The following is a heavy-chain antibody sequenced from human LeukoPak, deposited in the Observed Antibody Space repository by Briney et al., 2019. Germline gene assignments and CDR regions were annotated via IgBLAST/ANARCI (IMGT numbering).Heavy chain of an antibody. CDR1: GYTFTGYY. J-gene: IGHJ4*02. D-gene: IGHD6-13*01. CDR3: ARALSAGPGGEFDY. V-gene: IGHV1-2*06. Sequence: ASVTVSCTASGYTFTGYYMHWVRQAPGQGLEWMGRINPNSGGTNYAQKFQGRVTMTRDTSISTAYMELSRLRSDDTAVYYCARALSAGPGGEFDYWGQGTLVTVSS. CDR2: INPNSGGT.